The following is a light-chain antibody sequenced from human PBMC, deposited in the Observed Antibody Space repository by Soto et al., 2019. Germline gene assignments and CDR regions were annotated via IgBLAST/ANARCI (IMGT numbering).Light chain of an antibody. CDR1: QSISSS. CDR2: DAP. CDR3: QQYHRYSWT. J-gene: IGKJ1*01. V-gene: IGKV1-5*01. Sequence: DIQMTQSPSTLSASVGDRVSIACRASQSISSSLAWYQQKPGKAPKLLIYDAPSLESGVPSRFSGSGSGTEFTLSISSLQPQDFATYYCQQYHRYSWTFGQGTKVEIK.